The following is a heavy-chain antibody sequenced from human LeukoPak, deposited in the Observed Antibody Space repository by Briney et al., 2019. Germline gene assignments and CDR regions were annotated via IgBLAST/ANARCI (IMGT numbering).Heavy chain of an antibody. D-gene: IGHD6-19*01. V-gene: IGHV4-61*02. J-gene: IGHJ4*02. CDR3: ARQNRHLAVAGSTDY. CDR2: IYTSGST. Sequence: SQTLSLTCTVSGGSISSGSYYWSWIRQPAGKGLEWIGRIYTSGSTNYNPSLKSRVTTSVDTSKNQFSLKLSSVTAADTAVYYCARQNRHLAVAGSTDYWGQGTLVTVSS. CDR1: GGSISSGSYY.